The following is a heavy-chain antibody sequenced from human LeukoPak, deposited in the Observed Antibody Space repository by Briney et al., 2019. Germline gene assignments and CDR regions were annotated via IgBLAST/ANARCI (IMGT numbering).Heavy chain of an antibody. J-gene: IGHJ4*02. D-gene: IGHD2-2*01. CDR2: IYYSGST. CDR1: GGSISSYY. CDR3: ASQLHYFDY. Sequence: SETLSLTCTVSGGSISSYYWSWIRQPPGKGLEWIGYIYYSGSTNYNPSLKSRVTISVDTSKNQFSLKLSSVTAADTAVYYCASQLHYFDYWGQGTLVTVSS. V-gene: IGHV4-59*01.